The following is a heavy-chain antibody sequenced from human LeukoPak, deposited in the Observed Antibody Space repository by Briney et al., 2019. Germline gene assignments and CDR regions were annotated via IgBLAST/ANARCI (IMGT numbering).Heavy chain of an antibody. J-gene: IGHJ4*02. V-gene: IGHV4-4*07. Sequence: PSETLSLTCTVSGGSISSYYWSWIRQPAGKGLEWIGRIYTSGTTNYNPSLKSRVTMSVDTSKNQFSLKLSSVTAADTAVYYCARDRTYYYDSSGTFDYWGQGTLVTVSS. CDR1: GGSISSYY. D-gene: IGHD3-22*01. CDR3: ARDRTYYYDSSGTFDY. CDR2: IYTSGTT.